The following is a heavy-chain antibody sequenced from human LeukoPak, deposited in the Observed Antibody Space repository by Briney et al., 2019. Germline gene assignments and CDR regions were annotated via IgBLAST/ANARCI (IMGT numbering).Heavy chain of an antibody. CDR1: GYTFTSYG. V-gene: IGHV1-18*01. J-gene: IGHJ4*02. CDR3: ARARSYTAMVKYYFDY. Sequence: AASVKVSCKASGYTFTSYGISWVRQAPGQGLEWMGWISAYNGNTNYAQKLQGRVTMTTDTSTSTAYLELRSLRSDDTAVYYCARARSYTAMVKYYFDYWGQGTLVTVSS. D-gene: IGHD5-18*01. CDR2: ISAYNGNT.